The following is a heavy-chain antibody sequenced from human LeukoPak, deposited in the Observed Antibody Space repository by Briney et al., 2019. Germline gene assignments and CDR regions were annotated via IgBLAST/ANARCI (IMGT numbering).Heavy chain of an antibody. J-gene: IGHJ5*02. D-gene: IGHD4-17*01. CDR1: GYTFTGYY. CDR2: INPNSGGT. V-gene: IGHV1-2*02. CDR3: ARERAPYGDYRWFDP. Sequence: ASVKVSCKASGYTFTGYYMHWVRQAPGQGLEWMGWINPNSGGTNYAQKFQGRVTMTRDTSISTAYMELSRLRSDDTAVYYCARERAPYGDYRWFDPWGQGTLVTVSS.